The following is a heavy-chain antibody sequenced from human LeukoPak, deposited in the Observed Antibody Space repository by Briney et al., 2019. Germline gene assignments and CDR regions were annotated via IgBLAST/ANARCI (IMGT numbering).Heavy chain of an antibody. CDR2: ITGSVPYL. V-gene: IGHV3-21*06. CDR3: VRDVGAVRGEVYFDY. J-gene: IGHJ4*02. D-gene: IGHD3-10*01. Sequence: PGGSLRLSCAASGFTFSTFAMHLVRLSLGKGLEWVSSITGSVPYLLYADSVKHRFTIYRENTKNLLSLEMNSLRAEDTAMYFCVRDVGAVRGEVYFDYWGQGTLVTVSS. CDR1: GFTFSTFA.